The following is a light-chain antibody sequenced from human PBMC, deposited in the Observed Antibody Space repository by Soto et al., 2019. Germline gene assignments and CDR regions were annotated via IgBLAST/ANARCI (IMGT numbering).Light chain of an antibody. V-gene: IGKV3-20*01. CDR1: QSVSSSY. CDR2: GAS. Sequence: EIGLTQSPGTLSLSPGERATLSFTASQSVSSSYLAWYQQKPGQAPRLLIYGASSRATGIPDRFNGSGSGTDFVLTIIRLEPEEYAGYYCQQWDRATFTYGQGTRLEIK. J-gene: IGKJ5*01. CDR3: QQWDRATFT.